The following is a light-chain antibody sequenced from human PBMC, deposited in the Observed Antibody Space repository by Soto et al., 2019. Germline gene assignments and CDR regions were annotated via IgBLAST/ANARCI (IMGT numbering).Light chain of an antibody. J-gene: IGKJ1*01. CDR3: QQSYRTPRT. CDR1: QGISTY. CDR2: GAS. V-gene: IGKV1-39*01. Sequence: DIQMTQSPSSLSASVGDRVTITCRASQGISTYLHWYQQKPGKAPNLLISGASSLQSGVPSRFSASGYGTDFTLTINSLQPEVSATYYCQQSYRTPRTFGQGTKVEIK.